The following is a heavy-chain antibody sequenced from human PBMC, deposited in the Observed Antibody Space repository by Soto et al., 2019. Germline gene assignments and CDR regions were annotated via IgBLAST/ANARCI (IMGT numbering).Heavy chain of an antibody. J-gene: IGHJ6*02. V-gene: IGHV1-3*01. CDR2: INAGNGNT. CDR3: ARDPAEYSSSSARPRPLLYYYYGMDV. Sequence: ASVKVSCKASGYTFTSYAMHWVRQAPGQRLEWMGWINAGNGNTKYSQKFQGRVTITRDTSASTAYMELSSLRSEDTAVYYCARDPAEYSSSSARPRPLLYYYYGMDVWGQGTTVTVS. CDR1: GYTFTSYA. D-gene: IGHD6-6*01.